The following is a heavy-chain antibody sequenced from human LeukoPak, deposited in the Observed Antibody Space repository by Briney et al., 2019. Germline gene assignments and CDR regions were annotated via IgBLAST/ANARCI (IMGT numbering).Heavy chain of an antibody. D-gene: IGHD5-24*01. CDR3: ARLRDGRWLLEY. Sequence: PSETLSLTCTVSDGSISSSNYYWGWIRQPPGKGLEWIASINYSGTTYYNPSLKSRVTISEDRSKNQFSLKLSSVTAADTAVYYCARLRDGRWLLEYWGQGTLVTVSS. CDR2: INYSGTT. V-gene: IGHV4-39*01. J-gene: IGHJ4*02. CDR1: DGSISSSNYY.